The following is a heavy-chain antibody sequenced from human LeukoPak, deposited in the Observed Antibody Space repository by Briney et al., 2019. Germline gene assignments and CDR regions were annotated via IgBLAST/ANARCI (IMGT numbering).Heavy chain of an antibody. V-gene: IGHV1-69*04. J-gene: IGHJ4*02. CDR2: IIPIFGIA. CDR3: TTGVIPAAPFHC. Sequence: GASVKVSCKASGGTFSSYAISWVRQAPGQGLEWMGRIIPIFGIANYAQKFQGRVTMTEDPSTDTAYMEVNSLTSEDTAVYYYTTGVIPAAPFHCWGQGTLVTVSS. CDR1: GGTFSSYA. D-gene: IGHD2-21*01.